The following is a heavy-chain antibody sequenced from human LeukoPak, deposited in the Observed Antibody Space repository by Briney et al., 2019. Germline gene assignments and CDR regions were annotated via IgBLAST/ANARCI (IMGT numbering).Heavy chain of an antibody. D-gene: IGHD1-1*01. CDR3: ATDWDVDWNDVLGY. V-gene: IGHV4-59*12. J-gene: IGHJ4*02. CDR2: IYYSGST. CDR1: GGSISRYY. Sequence: SETLSLTCTVSGGSISRYYWSWIRQPPGKGLEWIGYIYYSGSTNYNPSLKSRVTISVDTSKNQFSLKLSSVTAADTAVYYCATDWDVDWNDVLGYWGQGTLVTVSS.